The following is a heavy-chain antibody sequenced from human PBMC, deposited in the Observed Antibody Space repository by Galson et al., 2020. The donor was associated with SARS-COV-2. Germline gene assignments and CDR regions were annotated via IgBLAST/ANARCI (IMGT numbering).Heavy chain of an antibody. CDR2: ISYNGDQT. CDR3: AKYLDAVLVTYYYGMDV. D-gene: IGHD6-13*01. J-gene: IGHJ6*02. V-gene: IGHV3-30*18. Sequence: GGSLRLSCAASGFTFSSYGMHWVRQAPGKGLEWVAVISYNGDQTYYADFVKGRFTISRDNSRNTLYLQMNSLRAEDTAVYYCAKYLDAVLVTYYYGMDVWGLGTTVTVSS. CDR1: GFTFSSYG.